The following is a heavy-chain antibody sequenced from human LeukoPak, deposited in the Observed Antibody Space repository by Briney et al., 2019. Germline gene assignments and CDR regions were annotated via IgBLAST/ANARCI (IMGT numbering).Heavy chain of an antibody. D-gene: IGHD5-24*01. CDR3: AKRTRDGYNTPIDD. CDR2: ISGSTLEI. CDR1: GFSVSTTY. Sequence: GGSLRLSCAVSGFSVSTTYMSWVRQAPGKGLGWVSGISGSTLEIHYADSVKGRFTISRDNSKNTLYLQMNGLRAEDTATYYCAKRTRDGYNTPIDDWGQGTLVTVSS. V-gene: IGHV3-23*01. J-gene: IGHJ4*02.